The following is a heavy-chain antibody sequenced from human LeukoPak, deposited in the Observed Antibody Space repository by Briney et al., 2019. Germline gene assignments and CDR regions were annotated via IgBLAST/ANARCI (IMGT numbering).Heavy chain of an antibody. V-gene: IGHV3-53*01. Sequence: PAASLRLSSAAAWGTACSNYYWSVLQAPGEELEWVSVIYSGGSTNYADSVKGRFTISRDNSKNTLYLQMNSLRAEDTAVYYCARVHATTVGFDYWGQGTLVTVSS. CDR1: WGTACSNY. CDR3: ARVHATTVGFDY. CDR2: IYSGGST. D-gene: IGHD4-17*01. J-gene: IGHJ4*02.